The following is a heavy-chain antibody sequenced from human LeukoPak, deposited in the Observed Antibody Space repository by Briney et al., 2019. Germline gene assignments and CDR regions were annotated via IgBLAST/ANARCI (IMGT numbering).Heavy chain of an antibody. J-gene: IGHJ4*02. CDR1: GFRVRDNH. CDR2: IYNGDGT. V-gene: IGHV3-66*01. Sequence: GGSLRLSCAAAGFRVRDNHMYWVRQAPGKGLEWVSVIYNGDGTGYADSVKGRFTISRDNSQNTVSLQMDSLRVGDTAVYFCVRNLRYCSDGSCSPWGQGTLVTVSS. CDR3: VRNLRYCSDGSCSP. D-gene: IGHD2-15*01.